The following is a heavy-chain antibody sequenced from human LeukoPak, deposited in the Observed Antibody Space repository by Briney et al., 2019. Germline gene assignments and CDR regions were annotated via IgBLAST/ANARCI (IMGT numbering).Heavy chain of an antibody. D-gene: IGHD6-13*01. Sequence: SETLSLTCAVYGGSFSGYYWSWIRQPPGKGLEWIGEINHSGGTNYNPSLKSRVTISVDTSKNQFSLKLSSVTAADTAVYYCARVRAAAGSTEFDYWGQGTLVTVSS. J-gene: IGHJ4*02. CDR2: INHSGGT. CDR1: GGSFSGYY. CDR3: ARVRAAAGSTEFDY. V-gene: IGHV4-34*01.